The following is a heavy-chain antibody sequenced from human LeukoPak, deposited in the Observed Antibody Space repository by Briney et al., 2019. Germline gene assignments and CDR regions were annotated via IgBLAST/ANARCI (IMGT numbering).Heavy chain of an antibody. CDR1: GGSFSGYY. CDR2: INHSGST. D-gene: IGHD5-18*01. CDR3: ARRVDTAFGSDFDY. V-gene: IGHV4-34*01. Sequence: SEILSLTCAVYGGSFSGYYWSWIRQPPGKGLEWIGEINHSGSTNYNPSLKSRVTISVDTSKNQFSLKLSSVTAADTAMYYCARRVDTAFGSDFDYWGQGTLVTVSS. J-gene: IGHJ4*02.